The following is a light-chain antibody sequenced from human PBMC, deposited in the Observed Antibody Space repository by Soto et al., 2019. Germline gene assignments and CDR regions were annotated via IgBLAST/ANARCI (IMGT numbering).Light chain of an antibody. J-gene: IGLJ1*01. CDR2: DVN. V-gene: IGLV2-11*01. CDR3: CSFSGTSTLYV. CDR1: SSDVGAYNF. Sequence: QSVLTQPPSVSGSPGQSVTISCTGTSSDVGAYNFVSWYQQYPGKAPKLIIYDVNERPSSGVPDRFSGSKSGNTASLTISGLQAEDEAEYYCCSFSGTSTLYVFGSGTKLTVL.